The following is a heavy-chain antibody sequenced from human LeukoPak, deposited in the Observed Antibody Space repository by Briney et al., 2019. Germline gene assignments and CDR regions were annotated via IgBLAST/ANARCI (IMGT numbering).Heavy chain of an antibody. CDR1: GYTFTGYY. CDR3: ASLLIMITVGGVRGDDAFDI. V-gene: IGHV1-2*02. J-gene: IGHJ3*02. CDR2: INPNSGGT. Sequence: ASVKVSCKASGYTFTGYYMHWVRQAPGQGLEWMGWINPNSGGTNYAQKFQGRVTMTRDTSISTAYMELSRLRSDDTAVYYCASLLIMITVGGVRGDDAFDIWGQGTMVTVSS. D-gene: IGHD3-16*01.